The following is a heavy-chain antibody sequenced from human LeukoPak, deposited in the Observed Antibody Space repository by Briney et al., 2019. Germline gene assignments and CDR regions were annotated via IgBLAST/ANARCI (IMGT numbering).Heavy chain of an antibody. J-gene: IGHJ3*02. CDR1: GFTFSSYG. V-gene: IGHV3-30*02. Sequence: PGGSLRLSCAASGFTFSSYGMHWVRQAPGKGLEWVAFIRYDGSNKYYADSVKGRFTISRDNSKNTLYLQMNSLRAEDTAVYYCAKVGFPTHDAFDIWGQGTMVTVSS. CDR3: AKVGFPTHDAFDI. CDR2: IRYDGSNK.